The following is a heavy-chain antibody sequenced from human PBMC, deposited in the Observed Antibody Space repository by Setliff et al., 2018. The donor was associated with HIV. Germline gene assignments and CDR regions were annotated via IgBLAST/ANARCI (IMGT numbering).Heavy chain of an antibody. CDR1: GGSISTSY. D-gene: IGHD2-15*01. CDR2: IYISGTT. V-gene: IGHV4-4*09. J-gene: IGHJ3*02. Sequence: SETLSLTCTVSGGSISTSYWNWIRQPPGKGLEWIAYIYISGTTNYNHPLKSRVTISLDTSRNQFSLKLGSVTASDTAMYYCAREHCSGGSCNGFDIWGQGTMVTVSS. CDR3: AREHCSGGSCNGFDI.